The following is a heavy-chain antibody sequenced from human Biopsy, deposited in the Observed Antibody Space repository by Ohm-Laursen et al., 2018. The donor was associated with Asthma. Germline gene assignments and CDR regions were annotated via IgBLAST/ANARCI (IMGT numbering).Heavy chain of an antibody. J-gene: IGHJ6*02. Sequence: SLRLSCAAFGFTFSGYALHWVRQAPGRGLEWVAVISYDGGNKYYGDSVKGRFTISRDNSKNTLYLQMNSLRAEDTAVYYCANYEVVTAILPMDVWGQGTTVTVSS. CDR2: ISYDGGNK. CDR3: ANYEVVTAILPMDV. CDR1: GFTFSGYA. D-gene: IGHD2-21*02. V-gene: IGHV3-30*18.